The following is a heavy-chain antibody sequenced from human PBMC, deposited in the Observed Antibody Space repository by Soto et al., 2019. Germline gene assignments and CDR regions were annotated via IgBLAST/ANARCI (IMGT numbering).Heavy chain of an antibody. CDR2: IYTSGTT. V-gene: IGHV4-4*07. Sequence: SETLSLTCTVSGGSMSNYYWTWIRQPAGRGLEWIGRIYTSGTTNYNPSLKSRVTMSVDTSKNHFSLKLSSVTAADTALYYCARQTTYSSSWYDYWGHGTLVTVS. D-gene: IGHD6-13*01. CDR1: GGSMSNYY. J-gene: IGHJ5*01. CDR3: ARQTTYSSSWYDY.